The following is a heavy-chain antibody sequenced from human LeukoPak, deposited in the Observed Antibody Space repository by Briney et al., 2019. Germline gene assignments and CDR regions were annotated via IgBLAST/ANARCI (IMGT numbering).Heavy chain of an antibody. CDR1: GFTFSSYA. V-gene: IGHV3-23*01. Sequence: GGSLRLSCAASGFTFSSYAMSWVRQAPGKGLEWVSAISGSGGSTYYADSVKGRFTISRDNAKNSLYLQMNSLRAEDTAVYYCARDGGEYDFWSGYYTVNFDYWGQGTLVTVSS. CDR2: ISGSGGST. CDR3: ARDGGEYDFWSGYYTVNFDY. D-gene: IGHD3-3*01. J-gene: IGHJ4*02.